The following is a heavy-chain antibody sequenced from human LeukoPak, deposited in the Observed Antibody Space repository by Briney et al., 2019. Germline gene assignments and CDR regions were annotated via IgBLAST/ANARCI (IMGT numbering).Heavy chain of an antibody. D-gene: IGHD6-13*01. Sequence: PSETLSLTCTVSGGSISSYYWSWIRQPPGKGLGWIGYIYYSGSTNYNPSLKSRVTISVDTSKNQFSLKLSSVTAADTAVYYCASYSSSWSPSFDYWGQGTLVTVSS. J-gene: IGHJ4*02. CDR2: IYYSGST. CDR1: GGSISSYY. V-gene: IGHV4-59*01. CDR3: ASYSSSWSPSFDY.